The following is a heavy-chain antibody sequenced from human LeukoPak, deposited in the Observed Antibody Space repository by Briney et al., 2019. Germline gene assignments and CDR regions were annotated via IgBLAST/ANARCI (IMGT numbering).Heavy chain of an antibody. D-gene: IGHD3-16*01. CDR2: ISGSGGST. J-gene: IGHJ4*02. Sequence: GGSLRYSCAASGFTFSSYAMSWVRQAPGKGLEWVSAISGSGGSTYYADSVKGRFTISRDNSKNTLYLQMNSLRAEDTAVYYCAFGQVLPGEFDYWGQGTLVTVSS. CDR3: AFGQVLPGEFDY. CDR1: GFTFSSYA. V-gene: IGHV3-23*01.